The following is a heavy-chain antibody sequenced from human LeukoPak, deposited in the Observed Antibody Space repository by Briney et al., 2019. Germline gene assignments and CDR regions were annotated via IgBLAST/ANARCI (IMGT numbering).Heavy chain of an antibody. Sequence: SETLSLTCTVSGGSLSSYDWSWIRQPAGKGLEWIGQIYTGGSTNYNPSLKSRVTISVDTSKNQFSLKLSSVTAADTAVYYCAKGGIWFDPWGQGTLVTVSS. V-gene: IGHV4-4*07. CDR2: IYTGGST. D-gene: IGHD3-16*01. CDR1: GGSLSSYD. CDR3: AKGGIWFDP. J-gene: IGHJ5*02.